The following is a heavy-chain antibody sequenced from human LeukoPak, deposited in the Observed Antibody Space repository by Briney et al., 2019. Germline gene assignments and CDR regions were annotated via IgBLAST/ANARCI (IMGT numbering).Heavy chain of an antibody. CDR2: IIPILGIA. V-gene: IGHV1-69*04. CDR3: ARGGMYNWNYVYYFDY. D-gene: IGHD1-7*01. Sequence: SVKVSCKASGGTFSSYAISWVRQAPGQGLEWMGRIIPILGIANYAQKFQGRVTITADKSTSTAYMGLNSLRAEDTAVYYCARGGMYNWNYVYYFDYWGQGTLVTVSS. CDR1: GGTFSSYA. J-gene: IGHJ4*02.